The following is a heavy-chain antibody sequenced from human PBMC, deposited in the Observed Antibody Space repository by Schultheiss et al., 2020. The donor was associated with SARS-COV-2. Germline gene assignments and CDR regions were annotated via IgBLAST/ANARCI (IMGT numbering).Heavy chain of an antibody. J-gene: IGHJ5*02. CDR1: GFTFSSYE. CDR3: ARVYGGSDP. V-gene: IGHV3-21*05. Sequence: GGSLRLSCAASGFTFSSYEMNWVRQAPGKGLEWVSYISSSSSYTNYADSVKGRFTISRDNAKNSLYLQMNSLRAEDTAVYYCARVYGGSDPWGQGTLVTVSS. CDR2: ISSSSSYT. D-gene: IGHD2-2*02.